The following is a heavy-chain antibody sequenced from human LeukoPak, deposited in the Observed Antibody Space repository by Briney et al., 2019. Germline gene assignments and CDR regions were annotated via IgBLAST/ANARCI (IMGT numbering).Heavy chain of an antibody. D-gene: IGHD2-21*01. Sequence: SETLSLTCTVSGGSISSYYWSWIRQPPGKGLEWIWYIYYSGSTNYNPSLKSRVTISVDTSKNQFSLKLSSVTAADTAVYYCARLGDIDYWGQGTLVTVSS. CDR1: GGSISSYY. V-gene: IGHV4-59*08. CDR3: ARLGDIDY. J-gene: IGHJ4*02. CDR2: IYYSGST.